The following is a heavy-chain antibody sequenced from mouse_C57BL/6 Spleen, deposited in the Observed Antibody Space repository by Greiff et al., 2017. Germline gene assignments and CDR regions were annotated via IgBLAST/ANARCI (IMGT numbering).Heavy chain of an antibody. Sequence: QVQLQQPGAELVMPGASVKLSCKASGYTFTSYWMHWVKQRPGQGLEWIGEIDPSDSYTNYNQKFKGKSTLTVDKSSSTAYMQLSSLTSEDSAVYYCARGEYDYDGPAYWGQGTLVTVSA. V-gene: IGHV1-69*01. CDR3: ARGEYDYDGPAY. CDR2: IDPSDSYT. J-gene: IGHJ3*01. CDR1: GYTFTSYW. D-gene: IGHD2-4*01.